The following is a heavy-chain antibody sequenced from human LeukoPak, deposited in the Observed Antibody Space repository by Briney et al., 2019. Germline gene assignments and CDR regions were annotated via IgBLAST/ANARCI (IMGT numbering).Heavy chain of an antibody. J-gene: IGHJ6*03. Sequence: SETLSLTCTVSGGSISSYYWSWIRQPPGKGLEWIGYIYTSGSTNYNPSLKSRVTISVDTSKNQFSLKLSSVTAADTAVYYCARGGRSETTVFDYLSYYYYMDVWGKGTTVTVSS. CDR1: GGSISSYY. CDR3: ARGGRSETTVFDYLSYYYYMDV. CDR2: IYTSGST. D-gene: IGHD4-17*01. V-gene: IGHV4-4*09.